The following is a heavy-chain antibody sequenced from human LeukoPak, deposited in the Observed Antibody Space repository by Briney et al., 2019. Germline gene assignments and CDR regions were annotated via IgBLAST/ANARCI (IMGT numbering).Heavy chain of an antibody. CDR3: ARVMLGTVALDY. D-gene: IGHD4-23*01. V-gene: IGHV3-30*09. J-gene: IGHJ4*02. CDR1: GFTFSSYA. Sequence: GGSLRLSCAASGFTFSSYAMHWVRQAPGKGLEWVAVISYDGSNGYYADSVKGRFAISRDNSKNTLYLQMNSLRAEDTAVYYCARVMLGTVALDYWGQGTLVTVSS. CDR2: ISYDGSNG.